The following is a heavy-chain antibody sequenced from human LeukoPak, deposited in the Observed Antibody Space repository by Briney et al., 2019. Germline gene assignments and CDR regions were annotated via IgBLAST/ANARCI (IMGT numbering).Heavy chain of an antibody. D-gene: IGHD6-13*01. CDR1: GFTFSTYA. Sequence: GGSLRLSCAASGFTFSTYAMSWVRLAPGKGLEWVSAISGSGGSTYYADSVKGRFTISRDNSENTLYLQMNSLTPEDTAVYYCARDRIAAGGPYWFDPWGQGTLVTVSS. V-gene: IGHV3-23*01. CDR2: ISGSGGST. CDR3: ARDRIAAGGPYWFDP. J-gene: IGHJ5*02.